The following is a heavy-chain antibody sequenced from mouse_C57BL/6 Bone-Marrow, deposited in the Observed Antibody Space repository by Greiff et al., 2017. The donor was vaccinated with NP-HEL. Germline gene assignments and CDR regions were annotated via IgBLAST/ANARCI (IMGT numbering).Heavy chain of an antibody. CDR2: IDPTSGGT. J-gene: IGHJ4*01. CDR3: AKESYGNCYAMDY. Sequence: VQLQQPGAELVKPGASVKLSCKASGYTFTSYWMHWVKQRPGRGLEWIGRIDPTSGGTKYNEKFKSKATLTVDKPSSTAYMQLSSLPSGGSAASDCAKESYGNCYAMDYWGQGTSVTVSS. CDR1: GYTFTSYW. V-gene: IGHV1-72*01. D-gene: IGHD2-1*01.